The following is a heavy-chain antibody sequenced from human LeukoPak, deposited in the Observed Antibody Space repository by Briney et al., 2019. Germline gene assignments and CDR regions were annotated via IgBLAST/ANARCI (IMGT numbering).Heavy chain of an antibody. D-gene: IGHD3-10*01. CDR1: GYTFTSYG. CDR2: ISAYNGNT. J-gene: IGHJ4*02. CDR3: ARDKLLWFGELLPFFDY. V-gene: IGHV1-18*01. Sequence: ASVMVSCKASGYTFTSYGISWVRQAPGQGLEWMGWISAYNGNTNYAQKLQGRVTMTTDTSTSTAYMELRSLRSDDTAVYYCARDKLLWFGELLPFFDYWGQGTLVTVSS.